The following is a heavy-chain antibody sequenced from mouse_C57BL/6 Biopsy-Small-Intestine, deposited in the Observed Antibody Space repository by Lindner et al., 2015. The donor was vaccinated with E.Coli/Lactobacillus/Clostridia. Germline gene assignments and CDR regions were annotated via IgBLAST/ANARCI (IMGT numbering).Heavy chain of an antibody. CDR3: ARNGYYEQDYAMDY. CDR1: GYAFSSSW. J-gene: IGHJ4*01. CDR2: ISPGDGNT. V-gene: IGHV1-82*01. D-gene: IGHD2-3*01. Sequence: VQLQESGPELVKPGASVKISCKASGYAFSSSWMNWVKQRPGKGLEWIGRISPGDGNTNYNGKFMGKATLTADKSSSTAYMQLSSLTSEDSAVYYCARNGYYEQDYAMDYWGQGTSVTVSS.